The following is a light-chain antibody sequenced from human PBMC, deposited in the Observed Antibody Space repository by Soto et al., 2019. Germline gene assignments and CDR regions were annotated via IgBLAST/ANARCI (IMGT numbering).Light chain of an antibody. V-gene: IGKV1-39*01. J-gene: IGKJ1*01. CDR2: AAS. Sequence: DIQMTQSPSSLSASVGNSVTITCRASQSISSYLNWYQQKPGKAPKLLIYAASSLQSGVPSRFSGSGSGTGFTLTISSLKNEDFATYVCQQSYNIPWTFGQGTKVDIK. CDR3: QQSYNIPWT. CDR1: QSISSY.